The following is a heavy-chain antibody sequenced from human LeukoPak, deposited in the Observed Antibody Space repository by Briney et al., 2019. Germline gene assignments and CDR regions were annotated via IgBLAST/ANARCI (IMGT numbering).Heavy chain of an antibody. Sequence: GGSLRLSCAASGFNFYYDWMSWVRQAPGKGLEWVGRIKSKTDGGTTEYAAPVKGRFTISRDGSRNTLYLQMSSLKTEDTAVYYCVRDQYCASSSCPGAFDLWGQGTVVTVSS. D-gene: IGHD2-2*01. CDR1: GFNFYYDW. CDR2: IKSKTDGGTT. CDR3: VRDQYCASSSCPGAFDL. V-gene: IGHV3-15*01. J-gene: IGHJ3*01.